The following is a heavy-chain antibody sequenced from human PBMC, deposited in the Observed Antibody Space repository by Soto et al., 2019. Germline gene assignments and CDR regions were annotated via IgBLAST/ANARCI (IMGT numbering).Heavy chain of an antibody. CDR1: GFIFCSYS. CDR3: TRDRYPHCSAGNCSAAFDI. CDR2: ISSSSSTI. Sequence: EVQLVESGGGLVQPGGSLRLSCAASGFIFCSYSMNWVRQAPGKGLEWISYISSSSSTIYSADSAQGRFTISRDYAKNSLFLQMHSLRAEDTAVYFCTRDRYPHCSAGNCSAAFDIWGQGTMVTVSS. J-gene: IGHJ3*02. V-gene: IGHV3-48*01. D-gene: IGHD2-15*01.